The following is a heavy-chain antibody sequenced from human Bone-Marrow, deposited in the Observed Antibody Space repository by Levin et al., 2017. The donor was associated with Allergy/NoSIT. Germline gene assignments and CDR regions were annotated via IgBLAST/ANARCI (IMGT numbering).Heavy chain of an antibody. CDR3: ARDGYSSRWSVT. CDR2: IYGDGIT. CDR1: GFIVTTNY. J-gene: IGHJ5*02. V-gene: IGHV3-53*01. D-gene: IGHD6-13*01. Sequence: GGSLRLSCAASGFIVTTNYMTWVRQAPGKGLEWVSVIYGDGITYYADSVRGRFTVSRDNSKNTVYLQMNSLRGEDTAVYYCARDGYSSRWSVTWGQGTLVTVSS.